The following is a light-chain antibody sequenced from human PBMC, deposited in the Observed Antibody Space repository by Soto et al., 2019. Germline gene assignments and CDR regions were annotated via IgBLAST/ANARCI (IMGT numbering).Light chain of an antibody. V-gene: IGKV3-20*01. CDR2: GAS. CDR1: QRVSSSY. CDR3: QQYGSSPRVT. Sequence: EIVLTQSPGNLSLSPGERATLSCRASQRVSSSYSAWYQQKPGQAPRLLIYGASSRATGIPDRFSGSGSGTDFTLTISRLEPEDFAVYYCQQYGSSPRVTFGGGTKVEIK. J-gene: IGKJ4*01.